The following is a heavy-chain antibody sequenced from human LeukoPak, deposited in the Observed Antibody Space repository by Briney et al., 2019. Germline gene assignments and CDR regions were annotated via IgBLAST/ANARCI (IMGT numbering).Heavy chain of an antibody. V-gene: IGHV3-23*01. CDR2: MNSGGDT. D-gene: IGHD3-10*01. CDR1: GFTFSSYA. J-gene: IGHJ4*02. CDR3: ARGGSMVRGVL. Sequence: GGSLRLSCAASGFTFSSYAMSWVRQAPGKGLEWVSAMNSGGDTYYADSVRGRFIISRDKSRNTLYLQMNSLRVDDTAVYYCARGGSMVRGVLWGQGTLVTVSS.